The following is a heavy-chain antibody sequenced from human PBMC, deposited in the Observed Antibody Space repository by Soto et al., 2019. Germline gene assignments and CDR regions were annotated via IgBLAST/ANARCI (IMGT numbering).Heavy chain of an antibody. CDR2: INPSGGST. V-gene: IGHV1-46*01. CDR3: ARSDDYVWGSYSYTSYYYYGMDV. J-gene: IGHJ6*02. Sequence: GDSLNGSCKASGDTFTSYYMHWVRQAPGQGLEWMGIINPSGGSTSYAQKFQGRVTMTRDTSTSTVYMELSSLRSEDTAVYYCARSDDYVWGSYSYTSYYYYGMDVWGQGTTVTVS. CDR1: GDTFTSYY. D-gene: IGHD3-16*02.